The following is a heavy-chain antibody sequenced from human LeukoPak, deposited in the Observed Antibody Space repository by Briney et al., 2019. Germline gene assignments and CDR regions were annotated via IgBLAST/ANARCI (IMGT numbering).Heavy chain of an antibody. V-gene: IGHV4-38-2*02. CDR2: ISHSGSP. CDR3: ARGKSWSSSWYLKYNWFDP. CDR1: GYSIRSGYY. D-gene: IGHD6-13*01. Sequence: PSETLSLTCTVSGYSIRSGYYWGWIRQPPGKGLEWIGSISHSGSPYYNPSLKSRVTISVDTSKNHFSLKLRYVTAADTAVYYCARGKSWSSSWYLKYNWFDPWGQGTLVTVSS. J-gene: IGHJ5*02.